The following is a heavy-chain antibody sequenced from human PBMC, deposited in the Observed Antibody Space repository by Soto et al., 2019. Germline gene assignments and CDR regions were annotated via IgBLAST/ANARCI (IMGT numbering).Heavy chain of an antibody. Sequence: EVQLVESGGGLVKPGGSLRLSCAASGFTFSSYSMNWVRQAPGKGLEWVSSISSSSSYIYYADSVKGRFTIYRDNAKNSLYLQMNSLRAEDTAVYYCARADHYYDSSGYLGYFDYWGQGTLVTVSS. CDR3: ARADHYYDSSGYLGYFDY. V-gene: IGHV3-21*01. J-gene: IGHJ4*02. CDR1: GFTFSSYS. D-gene: IGHD3-22*01. CDR2: ISSSSSYI.